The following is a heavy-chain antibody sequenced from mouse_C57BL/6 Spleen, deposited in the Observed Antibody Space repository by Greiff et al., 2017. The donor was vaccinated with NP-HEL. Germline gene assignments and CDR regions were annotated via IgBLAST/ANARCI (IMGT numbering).Heavy chain of an antibody. J-gene: IGHJ1*03. D-gene: IGHD2-3*01. Sequence: EVQGVESGPGLAKPSQTLSLTCSVSGYSITSDYWNWIRKFPGNKLEYMGYISYSGSTYYNPSLKSRISITRDTSKTQYYLQLNSVTTEDTATYYCARYYGYYPHWYFYVWGTGTTVTVSS. V-gene: IGHV3-8*01. CDR1: GYSITSDY. CDR3: ARYYGYYPHWYFYV. CDR2: ISYSGST.